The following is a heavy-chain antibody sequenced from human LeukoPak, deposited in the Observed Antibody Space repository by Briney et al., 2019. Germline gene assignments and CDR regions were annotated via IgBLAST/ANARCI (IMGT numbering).Heavy chain of an antibody. CDR1: GYTFSSYG. CDR2: ISVYNGNT. CDR3: ARVEAGNAFDI. D-gene: IGHD6-19*01. Sequence: GASVKVSCKASGYTFSSYGISWVRQAPGQGLEWMGWISVYNGNTNYAQKFQGRVTMTTDTSTSTAYMELRSLRSDDTAVYYCARVEAGNAFDIWGQGTMVTVSS. J-gene: IGHJ3*02. V-gene: IGHV1-18*01.